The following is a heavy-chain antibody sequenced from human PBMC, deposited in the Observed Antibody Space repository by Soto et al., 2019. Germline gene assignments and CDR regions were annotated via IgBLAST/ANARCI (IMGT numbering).Heavy chain of an antibody. CDR2: IYDSGTT. CDR3: ATSQTGYNWNYFDH. D-gene: IGHD1-20*01. V-gene: IGHV4-31*03. Sequence: SETLSLTFTVSGGSISSGGYYWSVSRQHPGTGLEWIGYIYDSGTTYYNPSLKSRVTISVDTSKNQFSLKLSSLSAADTALYYCATSQTGYNWNYFDHWGQGALVTVS. CDR1: GGSISSGGYY. J-gene: IGHJ4*02.